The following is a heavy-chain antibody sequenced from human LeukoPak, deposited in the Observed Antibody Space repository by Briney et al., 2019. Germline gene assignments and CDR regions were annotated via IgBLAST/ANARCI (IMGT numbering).Heavy chain of an antibody. V-gene: IGHV4-59*08. D-gene: IGHD2/OR15-2a*01. CDR3: AGHHPRNTVDF. CDR2: ISDIGSI. Sequence: SETLSLTCTVSGGSISSYYWSWIRQPPGKGLEWIAYISDIGSINYNPSLKSRVTISLDTSKNQFSLKLSSVTAADTAVYYCAGHHPRNTVDFWGEGTLVTVSS. J-gene: IGHJ4*02. CDR1: GGSISSYY.